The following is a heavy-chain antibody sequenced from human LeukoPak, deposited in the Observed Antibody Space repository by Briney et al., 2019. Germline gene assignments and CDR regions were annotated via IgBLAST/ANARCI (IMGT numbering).Heavy chain of an antibody. CDR3: ARDRRSFGMDV. Sequence: PSETLSLTCAVYGGSFSGYYWSWIRQPPGKGLEWIGEINHSGSTNYNPSLKSRVTISVDTSKNQFSLKLSSVTAADTAVYYCARDRRSFGMDVWGQGTTVTVSS. CDR2: INHSGST. V-gene: IGHV4-34*01. J-gene: IGHJ6*02. CDR1: GGSFSGYY.